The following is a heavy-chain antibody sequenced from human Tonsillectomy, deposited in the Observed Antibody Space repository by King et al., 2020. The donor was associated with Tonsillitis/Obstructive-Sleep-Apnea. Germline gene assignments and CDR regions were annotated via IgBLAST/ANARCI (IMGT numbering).Heavy chain of an antibody. CDR3: ARAYYDSSGYSYYFDY. Sequence: VQLVESGAEVKKPGESLRISCKDSGYIFTSFWITWVRQMPGKGLEWMGRIDPSDSYTNYSPSFQGHVTISADKSISTAYLQWSSLKASDTAMYYCARAYYDSSGYSYYFDYWGQGTLVTVSS. CDR2: IDPSDSYT. D-gene: IGHD3-22*01. J-gene: IGHJ4*02. CDR1: GYIFTSFW. V-gene: IGHV5-10-1*01.